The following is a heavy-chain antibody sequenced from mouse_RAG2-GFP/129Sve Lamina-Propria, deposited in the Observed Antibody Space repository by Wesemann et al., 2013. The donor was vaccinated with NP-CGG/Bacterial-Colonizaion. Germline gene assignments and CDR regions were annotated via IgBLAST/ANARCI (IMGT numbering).Heavy chain of an antibody. Sequence: GNGDTSYNQKFKGKATLTVDESSSTAYMQLSSLTSEDSAVYFCARGCSNYEGWYFDVWGAGTTVTVSS. CDR3: ARGCSNYEGWYFDV. D-gene: IGHD2-5*01. V-gene: IGHV1-12*01. CDR2: GNGDT. J-gene: IGHJ1*01.